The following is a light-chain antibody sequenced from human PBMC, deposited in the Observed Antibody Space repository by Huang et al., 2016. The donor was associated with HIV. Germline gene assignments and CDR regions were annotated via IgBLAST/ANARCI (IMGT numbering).Light chain of an antibody. Sequence: EIVMTQSPATLSVSPGERATFSCRASQSVSSNLAWYQQKPGQAPRLLIYAASTRATGIPARFSGSGSGTEFTLTIGSLQSEDFAVYYCQQYNNWPRTFGQGTKVEIK. CDR2: AAS. CDR1: QSVSSN. J-gene: IGKJ1*01. CDR3: QQYNNWPRT. V-gene: IGKV3-15*01.